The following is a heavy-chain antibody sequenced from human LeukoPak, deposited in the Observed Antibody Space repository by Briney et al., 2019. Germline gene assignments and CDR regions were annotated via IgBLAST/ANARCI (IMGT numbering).Heavy chain of an antibody. CDR2: IYNSGGT. Sequence: SETLSLTCTVSGGSISSGTYYWTWIRQHPGKGLEWIGYIYNSGGTYYNPSLNNRLTISIDASTNQFSLRLRSVTAADTAVYYCAEDGDVLRFLEWLGPYYFDYWGQGTLVTVSS. J-gene: IGHJ4*02. V-gene: IGHV4-31*03. CDR1: GGSISSGTYY. CDR3: AEDGDVLRFLEWLGPYYFDY. D-gene: IGHD3-3*01.